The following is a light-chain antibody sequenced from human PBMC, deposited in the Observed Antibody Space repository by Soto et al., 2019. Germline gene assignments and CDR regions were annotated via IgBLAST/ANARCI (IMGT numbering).Light chain of an antibody. CDR1: SSDVGGYNY. V-gene: IGLV2-14*01. J-gene: IGLJ2*01. CDR2: DVS. Sequence: QSALTQPASVSGSRGQSITISCTGTSSDVGGYNYVSWYQQHPGKAPKLMIYDVSNRPSGVSNRFSGSKSGNTASLTISGLLAEDEDDYYCSSYTSSSTLVLFGGGTKLTVL. CDR3: SSYTSSSTLVL.